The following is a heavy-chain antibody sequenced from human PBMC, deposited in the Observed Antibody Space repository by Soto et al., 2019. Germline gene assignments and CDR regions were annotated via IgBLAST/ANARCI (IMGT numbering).Heavy chain of an antibody. CDR1: GGSISSYY. Sequence: PSETLSLTCTVSGGSISSYYWSWIRQPPGKGLEWIGYIYYSGSTNYNPSLKSRVTISVDTSKNQFSLKLGSVTAADTAVYYCARETFIYSYGDYYYDGMDVSGQGTKVTGSS. CDR2: IYYSGST. D-gene: IGHD5-18*01. CDR3: ARETFIYSYGDYYYDGMDV. V-gene: IGHV4-59*01. J-gene: IGHJ6*02.